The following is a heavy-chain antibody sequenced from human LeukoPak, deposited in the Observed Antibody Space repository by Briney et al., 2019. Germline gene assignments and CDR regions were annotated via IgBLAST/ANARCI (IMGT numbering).Heavy chain of an antibody. Sequence: PLGSVKVSCKASGYTFTGYYMHWVRQAPGQGLEWMGWINHKSGGTNYAQKFQGWVTMTRDTSSSTAYMELSRLRSDDTAVYYCARGPLLLWFGESPRYYYYGMDVWGQGTPVTVSS. CDR1: GYTFTGYY. J-gene: IGHJ6*02. CDR2: INHKSGGT. CDR3: ARGPLLLWFGESPRYYYYGMDV. V-gene: IGHV1-2*04. D-gene: IGHD3-10*01.